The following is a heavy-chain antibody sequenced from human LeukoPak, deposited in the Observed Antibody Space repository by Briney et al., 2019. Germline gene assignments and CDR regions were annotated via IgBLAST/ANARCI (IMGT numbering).Heavy chain of an antibody. CDR1: GFTFSNYG. CDR2: VSYDGHNK. Sequence: GGSLRLSCAASGFTFSNYGMHWVRQAPGQGLEWVAVVSYDGHNKYYADSVKGRLTISRDNSKSTLYLQMNSLRAEDTAVYYCAKEAYASGSNFGPYYYYYMDVWGKGTTVTVSS. CDR3: AKEAYASGSNFGPYYYYYMDV. V-gene: IGHV3-30*18. J-gene: IGHJ6*03. D-gene: IGHD3-10*01.